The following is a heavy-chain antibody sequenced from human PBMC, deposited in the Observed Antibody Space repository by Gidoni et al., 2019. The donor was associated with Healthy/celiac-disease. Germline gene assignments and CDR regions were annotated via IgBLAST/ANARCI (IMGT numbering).Heavy chain of an antibody. V-gene: IGHV1-18*01. D-gene: IGHD4-17*01. J-gene: IGHJ4*02. CDR1: VYTFPSYG. Sequence: QVQLVQSGAEVKKPGASVKVSCKASVYTFPSYGISWVRQDPGQGLEWMGWISAYNGNTNYAQKLQGRVTMTTDTSTSTAYMELRSLRSDDTAVYYCARDRGRYDYGDYGEGYWGQGTLVTVSS. CDR3: ARDRGRYDYGDYGEGY. CDR2: ISAYNGNT.